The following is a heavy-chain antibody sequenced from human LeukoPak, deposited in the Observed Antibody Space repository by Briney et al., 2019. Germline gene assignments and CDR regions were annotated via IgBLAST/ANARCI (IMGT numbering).Heavy chain of an antibody. Sequence: SETLSLTCAVYGGSFSGYYWSWIRQPPGKGLEWIGETNHSGSTNYNPSLKSRVTISVDTSKNQFSLKLSSVTAADTAVHYCARGPYGGNSFAFDYWGQGTLVTVSS. V-gene: IGHV4-34*01. CDR2: TNHSGST. CDR1: GGSFSGYY. J-gene: IGHJ4*02. D-gene: IGHD4-23*01. CDR3: ARGPYGGNSFAFDY.